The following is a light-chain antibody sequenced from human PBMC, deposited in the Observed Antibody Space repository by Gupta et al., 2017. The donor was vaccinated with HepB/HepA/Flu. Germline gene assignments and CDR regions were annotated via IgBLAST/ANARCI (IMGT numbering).Light chain of an antibody. V-gene: IGKV3-15*01. Sequence: IVMPQSPATLSVSPGERATLSCRASQSVSSNLAWYQQKPGQAPRLHIYGASTRATGIPARFSGSGSGTEFTLTISSLQSEDFAVYYCQQYNNWPALTFGGGTKVEIK. CDR3: QQYNNWPALT. CDR1: QSVSSN. J-gene: IGKJ4*01. CDR2: GAS.